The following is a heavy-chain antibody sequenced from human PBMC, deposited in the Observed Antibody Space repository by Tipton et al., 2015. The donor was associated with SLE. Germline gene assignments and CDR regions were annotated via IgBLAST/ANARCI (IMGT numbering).Heavy chain of an antibody. J-gene: IGHJ3*01. CDR1: GFTLSLHW. D-gene: IGHD3-10*01. CDR3: AKEATWFGEFLGAFDV. V-gene: IGHV3-74*01. CDR2: INSDATST. Sequence: SLRLSCEVSGFTLSLHWTHWVRLAPGKGLAWISRINSDATSTSYANSVKGRFTISRDNIKNTLYLQMNSLRVEDTAIYYCAKEATWFGEFLGAFDVWGRGTSVSVAS.